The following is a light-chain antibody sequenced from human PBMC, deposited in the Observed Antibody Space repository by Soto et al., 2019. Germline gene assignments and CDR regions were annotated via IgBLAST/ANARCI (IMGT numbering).Light chain of an antibody. CDR3: QQANSFPYT. CDR1: QGIGSW. V-gene: IGKV1D-12*01. J-gene: IGKJ2*01. CDR2: AAS. Sequence: DIQMTQSPSSVSASVGDRVTITCRASQGIGSWLAWYQQKPGKAPKLLIYAASSLQGSVPSRFSGRGSGTDFTLTSSSLQPEDFATYYCQQANSFPYTFGQGTKLEMK.